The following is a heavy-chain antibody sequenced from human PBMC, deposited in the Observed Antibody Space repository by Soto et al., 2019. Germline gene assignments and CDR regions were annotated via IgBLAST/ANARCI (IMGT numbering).Heavy chain of an antibody. D-gene: IGHD6-13*01. CDR1: GFTFSGYA. J-gene: IGHJ5*02. CDR3: AQDLGSSWYHYNSLAP. CDR2: IGSGSP. V-gene: IGHV3-23*01. Sequence: EVQLLESGGGLVQPGGSLRLSCAASGFTFSGYAMSWVRQAPGKGLEWVSAIGSGSPFYADSVKGRFTISRDNANSMLYLQMLSLRADDTAVYFCAQDLGSSWYHYNSLAPGGQGTLVNVSS.